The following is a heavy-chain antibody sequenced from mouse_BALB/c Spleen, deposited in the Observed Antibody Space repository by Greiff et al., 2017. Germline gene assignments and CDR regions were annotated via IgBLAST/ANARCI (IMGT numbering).Heavy chain of an antibody. J-gene: IGHJ2*01. V-gene: IGHV1-69*02. CDR3: ARGWLLRGYFDY. Sequence: QVQLKQPGAELVKPGASVKLSCKASGYTFTSYWMHWVKQRPGQGLEWIGEIDPSDSYTNYNQKFKGKATLTVDKSSSTAYMQLSSLTSEDSAVYYCARGWLLRGYFDYWGQGTTLTVSS. D-gene: IGHD2-3*01. CDR1: GYTFTSYW. CDR2: IDPSDSYT.